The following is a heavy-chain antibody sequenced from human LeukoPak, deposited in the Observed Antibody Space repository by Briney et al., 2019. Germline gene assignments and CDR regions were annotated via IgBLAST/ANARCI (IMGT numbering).Heavy chain of an antibody. J-gene: IGHJ3*02. V-gene: IGHV4-34*01. CDR1: GGSFSGYY. D-gene: IGHD6-19*01. Sequence: KPSETLSLTCAVYGGSFSGYYWSWIRQPPGKGLEWIGEIYHSGSTNYNPSLKSRVTISVDKSKNQFSLKLSSVTAADTAVYYCARDAEGIAVRGDAFDIWGQGTMVTVSS. CDR3: ARDAEGIAVRGDAFDI. CDR2: IYHSGST.